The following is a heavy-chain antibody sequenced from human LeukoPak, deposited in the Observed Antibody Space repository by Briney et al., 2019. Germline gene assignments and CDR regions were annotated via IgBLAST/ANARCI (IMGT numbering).Heavy chain of an antibody. CDR1: GFTFSSYA. CDR2: ISGSGGST. D-gene: IGHD2-15*01. CDR3: AKAPQVVVVAAHFDY. V-gene: IGHV3-23*01. J-gene: IGHJ4*02. Sequence: YPGGSLRLSCAASGFTFSSYAMSWVRQAPGKGLEWVSAISGSGGSTYYADSVKGRFTISRDNSKNTLYLQMNSLRAEDTAVYYCAKAPQVVVVAAHFDYWGQGTLVTVSS.